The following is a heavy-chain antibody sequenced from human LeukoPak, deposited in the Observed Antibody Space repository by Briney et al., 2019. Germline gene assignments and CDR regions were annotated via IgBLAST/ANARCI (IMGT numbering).Heavy chain of an antibody. CDR1: GGTFSNYA. Sequence: ASVKVSCKASGGTFSNYAISWVRQAPGQGLEWMGGIIPLFGSADYAQKFQGRVTFTADESTSTAYMELSSLRPEDTAVYYCATVLRLGELSRPSDAFDIWGQVTMVTVSS. V-gene: IGHV1-69*13. J-gene: IGHJ3*02. D-gene: IGHD3-16*02. CDR2: IIPLFGSA. CDR3: ATVLRLGELSRPSDAFDI.